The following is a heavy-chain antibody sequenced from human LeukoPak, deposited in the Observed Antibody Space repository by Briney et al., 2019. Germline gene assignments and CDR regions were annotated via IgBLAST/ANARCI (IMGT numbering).Heavy chain of an antibody. CDR2: INSDGSST. J-gene: IGHJ6*02. CDR1: GFTFSSYW. CDR3: ATGYCGGDCYPLGDYYYGMDV. D-gene: IGHD2-21*02. Sequence: PGGSLRLSCAASGFTFSSYWMHWVRQAPGKGLVRVSRINSDGSSTSYADSVKGRFTISRDNAKNTLYLQMNSLRAEDTAVYYCATGYCGGDCYPLGDYYYGMDVWGQGTTVTVSS. V-gene: IGHV3-74*01.